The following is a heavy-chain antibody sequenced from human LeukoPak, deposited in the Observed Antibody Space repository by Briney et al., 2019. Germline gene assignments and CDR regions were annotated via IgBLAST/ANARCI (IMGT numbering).Heavy chain of an antibody. Sequence: GASVKVSCKASGYSFTDYFIHWVRQAPGQGLEWMGWINPNSGGTNYAQKFQGRVTMTRDTSISTAYMELSRLRSDDTAVYYCARAIYDYVWGSYRDYYYYYMDVWGKGTTVTISS. CDR1: GYSFTDYF. D-gene: IGHD3-16*02. CDR2: INPNSGGT. CDR3: ARAIYDYVWGSYRDYYYYYMDV. V-gene: IGHV1-2*02. J-gene: IGHJ6*03.